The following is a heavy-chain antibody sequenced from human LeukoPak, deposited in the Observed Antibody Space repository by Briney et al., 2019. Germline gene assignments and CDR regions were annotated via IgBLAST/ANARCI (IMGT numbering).Heavy chain of an antibody. Sequence: PGGSLRLSCAASGFTFSSYWMSWVRQAPGKGLEWVANIKQDGSEKYYVDSVKGRFTISRDNAKNSLYLQMNSLRAEGTAVYYCARDLRLVEYYDILTGYYNVPSFDYWGQGTLVTVSS. D-gene: IGHD3-9*01. CDR3: ARDLRLVEYYDILTGYYNVPSFDY. CDR2: IKQDGSEK. J-gene: IGHJ4*02. CDR1: GFTFSSYW. V-gene: IGHV3-7*01.